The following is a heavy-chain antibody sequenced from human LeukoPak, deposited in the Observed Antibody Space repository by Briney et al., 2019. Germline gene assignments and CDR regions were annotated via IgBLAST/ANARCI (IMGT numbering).Heavy chain of an antibody. Sequence: GGSLRLSCAASGFTFSSYGMHWVRQAPGKGLEWVAVIWYDGSNKYYADSVKGRFTISRDNSKNTLYLQMNSLRAEDTAVYYCARDSMKGFQQRVPNANYYGMDFWGQGTRAPVSS. J-gene: IGHJ6*02. V-gene: IGHV3-33*01. CDR3: ARDSMKGFQQRVPNANYYGMDF. CDR2: IWYDGSNK. D-gene: IGHD6-13*01. CDR1: GFTFSSYG.